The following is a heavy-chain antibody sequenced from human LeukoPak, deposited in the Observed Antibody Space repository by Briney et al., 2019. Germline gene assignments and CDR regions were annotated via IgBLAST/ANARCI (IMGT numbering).Heavy chain of an antibody. CDR2: IYIDGST. CDR1: GFTVSSNY. Sequence: GGSLRLSCAASGFTVSSNYMSWVRQAPGKGLEWVSVIYIDGSTYYADSVQGRFTISRDNSKNTLYLQMNSLTAEDTAVYYCARDFYSRQFDYWGQGALVTVSS. V-gene: IGHV3-53*01. J-gene: IGHJ4*02. CDR3: ARDFYSRQFDY. D-gene: IGHD5-18*01.